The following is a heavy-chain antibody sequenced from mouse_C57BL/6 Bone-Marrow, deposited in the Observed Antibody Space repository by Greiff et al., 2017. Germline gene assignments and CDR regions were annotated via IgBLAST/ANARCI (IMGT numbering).Heavy chain of an antibody. D-gene: IGHD3-2*01. V-gene: IGHV7-3*01. CDR1: GFTFTDYY. CDR2: IRNKANGYTT. Sequence: EVKLVESGGGLVQPGGSLSLSCAASGFTFTDYYMSWVRQPPGKALEWLGFIRNKANGYTTEYSASVKGRFTISRDNSQSILYLQLNALRAEDSATYYCARYQTAHYYAMDYCGQGTSVTVAS. CDR3: ARYQTAHYYAMDY. J-gene: IGHJ4*01.